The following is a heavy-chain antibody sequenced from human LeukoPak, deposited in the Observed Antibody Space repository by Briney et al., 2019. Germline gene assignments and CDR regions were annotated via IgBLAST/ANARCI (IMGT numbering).Heavy chain of an antibody. D-gene: IGHD3-9*01. J-gene: IGHJ5*02. CDR3: ARDGYDILSGDSHAGNWFDP. V-gene: IGHV4-31*03. CDR2: THYSGIS. CDR1: GGSISSGGYY. Sequence: SQTLSLTCTVSGGSISSGGYYWSWIRQHPGKGLEWIGYTHYSGISYSNPSLKSRVTISVDTSKNQFSLKLSSVSAADTAVYYCARDGYDILSGDSHAGNWFDPWGQGSLVTVSS.